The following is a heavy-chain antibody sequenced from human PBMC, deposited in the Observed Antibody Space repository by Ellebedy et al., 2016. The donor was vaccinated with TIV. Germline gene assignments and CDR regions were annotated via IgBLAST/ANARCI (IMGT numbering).Heavy chain of an antibody. Sequence: GGSLRLSCAVSGVTLSSYSMSWVRQAPGKGLDWVSVIHNVGSTFHADSVKGRFTISTDNSKNILYLQMNSLRVEDTAVYYCGTSALNWGPDGFDIWGQGTMVTVSS. V-gene: IGHV3-66*01. D-gene: IGHD7-27*01. J-gene: IGHJ3*02. CDR1: GVTLSSYS. CDR3: GTSALNWGPDGFDI. CDR2: IHNVGST.